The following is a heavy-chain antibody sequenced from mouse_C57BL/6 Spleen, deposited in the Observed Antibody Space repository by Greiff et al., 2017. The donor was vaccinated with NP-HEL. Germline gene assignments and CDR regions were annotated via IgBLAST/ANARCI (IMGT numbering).Heavy chain of an antibody. CDR1: GYTFTSYW. J-gene: IGHJ3*01. D-gene: IGHD4-1*01. CDR3: ASPSLGAWFAY. Sequence: QVQLQQPGAELVKPGASVKLSCKASGYTFTSYWMHWVKQRPGQGLEWIGMIHPNSGSTNYNEKFKSKATLTVDKSSSTAYMQLSSLTSEDSAVYYCASPSLGAWFAYWGQGTLVTVSA. CDR2: IHPNSGST. V-gene: IGHV1-64*01.